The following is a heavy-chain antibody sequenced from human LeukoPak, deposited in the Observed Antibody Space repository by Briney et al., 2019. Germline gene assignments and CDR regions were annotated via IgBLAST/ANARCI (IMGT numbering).Heavy chain of an antibody. J-gene: IGHJ3*02. CDR1: GGSDSGYY. CDR3: ARGDNRGAFDI. CDR2: INHSGST. D-gene: IGHD3-10*01. V-gene: IGHV4-34*01. Sequence: SETLSLTCAVYGGSDSGYYWNWIRQPPGKGLEWIGEINHSGSTNYNPSLKSRVTISVDRSKNQFSLKVRSVTAAADTAVYFCARGDNRGAFDIWGQGTMVTVSS.